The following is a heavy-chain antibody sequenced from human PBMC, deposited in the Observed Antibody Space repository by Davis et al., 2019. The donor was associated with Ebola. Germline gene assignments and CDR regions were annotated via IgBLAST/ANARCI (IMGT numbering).Heavy chain of an antibody. CDR1: GFTFSDYY. J-gene: IGHJ6*04. D-gene: IGHD6-19*01. CDR2: ITSSSTYT. CDR3: AKGGSGWPSDYSYGMGV. Sequence: GESLKISCAVSGFTFSDYYMSWIRQAPGKGLEWVSYITSSSTYTNYADSVKGRFTISRDNAKNSLYLQMNSLRPEDTAVYYCAKGGSGWPSDYSYGMGVWGEGTTVTVSS. V-gene: IGHV3-11*06.